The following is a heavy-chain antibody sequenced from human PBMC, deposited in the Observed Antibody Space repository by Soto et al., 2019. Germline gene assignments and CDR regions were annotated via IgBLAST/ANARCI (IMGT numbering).Heavy chain of an antibody. CDR1: GYTFSDYN. Sequence: QVQLVQSGAEVKKPGASVRVSCKSSGYTFSDYNVHWVRQAPGQGLEWLGWIFPQSGATKYTQRLQGRVTMTRDTSISAVYMELSGLRYDDTAAYYCARESSTCNQSFSRTTCALDQWGQGTLVIVSS. D-gene: IGHD2-2*01. CDR3: ARESSTCNQSFSRTTCALDQ. J-gene: IGHJ4*02. CDR2: IFPQSGAT. V-gene: IGHV1-2*02.